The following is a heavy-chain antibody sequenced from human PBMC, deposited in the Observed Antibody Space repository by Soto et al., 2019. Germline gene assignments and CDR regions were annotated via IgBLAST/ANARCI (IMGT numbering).Heavy chain of an antibody. CDR2: IYYSGST. V-gene: IGHV4-30-4*01. CDR3: ARDLYYDSSGYYRA. D-gene: IGHD3-22*01. Sequence: SETLSLTCTVSGGSISSGDYYWSWIRQPPGKGLEWIGYIYYSGSTYYNPSLKSRVTISVDTSKNQFSLKLSSVTAADTAVYYCARDLYYDSSGYYRAWGQGTLVTVSS. CDR1: GGSISSGDYY. J-gene: IGHJ5*02.